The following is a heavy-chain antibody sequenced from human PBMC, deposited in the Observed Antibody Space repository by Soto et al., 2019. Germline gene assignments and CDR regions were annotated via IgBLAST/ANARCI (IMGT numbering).Heavy chain of an antibody. CDR2: ISYDGSNS. CDR3: ANPSVAGLYWYFDL. D-gene: IGHD6-19*01. J-gene: IGHJ2*01. Sequence: QVQLVESGGGVVQPGRSLRLSCAASGFSFNTYDIHWVRQAPGKGLEWVTGISYDGSNSYYADSVKGRFTISRDSSKNMLYLQMTSLRAEDTAVYDCANPSVAGLYWYFDLWGPGTLVTVSS. V-gene: IGHV3-30*18. CDR1: GFSFNTYD.